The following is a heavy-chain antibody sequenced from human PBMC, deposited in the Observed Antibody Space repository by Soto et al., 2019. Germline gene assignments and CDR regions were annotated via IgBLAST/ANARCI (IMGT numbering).Heavy chain of an antibody. CDR2: LYDVDGS. Sequence: DVQLVESGGGLIQPGESLRLSCAAFGLTISGKKYVAWVRQAPGKGLEWVSALYDVDGSFYADSVTGRFTTSSDSSKTAVYLQMHDLRPDDTAVYYCATWHERDHDFDVWGQGTTVTISS. CDR3: ATWHERDHDFDV. D-gene: IGHD1-1*01. J-gene: IGHJ3*01. CDR1: GLTISGKKY. V-gene: IGHV3-53*01.